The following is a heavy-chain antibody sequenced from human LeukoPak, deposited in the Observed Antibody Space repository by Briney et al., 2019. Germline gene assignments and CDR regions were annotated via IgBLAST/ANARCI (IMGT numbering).Heavy chain of an antibody. J-gene: IGHJ4*02. Sequence: GGSLRLSCAVSGFSFSDHYLDWVRQTPGRGLEWVGRSRIKADGYITQYAASVKDRFTISRDESKVSLHLQMNSLKTEDTAVYYCVRGLNSFDLWGQGTPVTVSS. V-gene: IGHV3-72*01. CDR1: GFSFSDHY. CDR3: VRGLNSFDL. CDR2: SRIKADGYIT.